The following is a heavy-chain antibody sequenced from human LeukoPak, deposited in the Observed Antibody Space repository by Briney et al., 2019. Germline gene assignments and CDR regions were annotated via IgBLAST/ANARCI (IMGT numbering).Heavy chain of an antibody. D-gene: IGHD3-16*02. J-gene: IGHJ4*02. CDR2: ISYDGSNK. CDR1: GFTFSSYA. Sequence: PGGSLRLSCAGSGFTFSSYAMSWVRQAPGKGLEWVAVISYDGSNKYYADSVKGRFTISRDNSKNTLYLQMNSLRAEDTAVYYCARDQSYDYVWGSYQPRGGYFDYWGQGTLVTVSS. V-gene: IGHV3-30-3*01. CDR3: ARDQSYDYVWGSYQPRGGYFDY.